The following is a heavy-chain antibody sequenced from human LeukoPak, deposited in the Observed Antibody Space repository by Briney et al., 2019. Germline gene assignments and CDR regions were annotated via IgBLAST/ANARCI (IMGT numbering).Heavy chain of an antibody. CDR3: ARIASDSSGWYHFDY. J-gene: IGHJ4*02. CDR2: IYSAGST. CDR1: GFTVSSNY. D-gene: IGHD6-19*01. Sequence: GGSLRLPCAASGFTVSSNYMSWVRQAPGKGLEWVSVIYSAGSTNYADSVKGRFTISRDNSKNTLYLQMNILRAEDTAVYYCARIASDSSGWYHFDYWGQGALVTVSS. V-gene: IGHV3-66*01.